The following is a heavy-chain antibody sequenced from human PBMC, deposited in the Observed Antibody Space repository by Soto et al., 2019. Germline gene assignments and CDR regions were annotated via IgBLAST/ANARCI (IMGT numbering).Heavy chain of an antibody. Sequence: QVQLVQSGAEVKKPGSSVKVSCKASGGTFSSYAISWVRQAPGQGLEWMGGIIPIFGTANYAQKFQGRVTITAEESTDTTYMELSSLRSEGTAVYYCARARRWGGATLFGYWGQGTLVTVSS. CDR2: IIPIFGTA. CDR3: ARARRWGGATLFGY. CDR1: GGTFSSYA. J-gene: IGHJ4*02. D-gene: IGHD1-26*01. V-gene: IGHV1-69*12.